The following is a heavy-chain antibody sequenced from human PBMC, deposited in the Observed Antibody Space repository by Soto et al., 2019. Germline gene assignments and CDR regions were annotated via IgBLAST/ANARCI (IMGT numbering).Heavy chain of an antibody. D-gene: IGHD1-20*01. CDR1: GFVFGNYA. CDR2: IGHDAVNK. Sequence: QVRLVESGGGVVQPGRSLRLSCAASGFVFGNYAMHWVRQAPGKGPEWVAVIGHDAVNKYYAASVRGRFTISRDDSKNTLYLEMNSLRVEDSAVYYCARDPVPGIPDYFDRWGQGPLVTVSS. V-gene: IGHV3-30*04. J-gene: IGHJ4*02. CDR3: ARDPVPGIPDYFDR.